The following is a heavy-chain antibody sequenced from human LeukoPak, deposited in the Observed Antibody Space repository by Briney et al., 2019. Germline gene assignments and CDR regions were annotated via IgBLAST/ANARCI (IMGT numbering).Heavy chain of an antibody. D-gene: IGHD2-15*01. V-gene: IGHV3-23*01. J-gene: IGHJ4*02. Sequence: PGGSPRLSRAASGFTLSSFPISWVRQGPRKGLEWVSAISFSGNTYHADSVKGRFTISRDSSKNTLYLQMNSLRAGDAAVYYCAKAPVTSCSGAYCYPFDYWSQGTLVTVSS. CDR1: GFTLSSFP. CDR3: AKAPVTSCSGAYCYPFDY. CDR2: ISFSGNT.